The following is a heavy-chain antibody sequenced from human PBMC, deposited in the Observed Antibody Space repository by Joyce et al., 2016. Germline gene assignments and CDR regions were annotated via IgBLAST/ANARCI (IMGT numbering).Heavy chain of an antibody. Sequence: CEASGFTFSNYWMHWVRQAPGKGLVWVSRINSDGSTTNYADSVKGRFTSSRDNAKNTLYLQMNSLRDEDTAVYHCARSLYSGSHQDYWGQGTLVTVSS. CDR3: ARSLYSGSHQDY. CDR1: GFTFSNYW. CDR2: INSDGSTT. V-gene: IGHV3-74*01. J-gene: IGHJ4*02. D-gene: IGHD1-26*01.